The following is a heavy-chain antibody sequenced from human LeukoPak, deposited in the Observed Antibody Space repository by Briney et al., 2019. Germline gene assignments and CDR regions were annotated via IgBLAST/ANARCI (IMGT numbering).Heavy chain of an antibody. CDR3: ARDNSLQEMAWWFDP. D-gene: IGHD5-24*01. J-gene: IGHJ5*02. CDR2: INPSGNLA. Sequence: ASVKVSCKPSGYTFTRHYMHWVRQAPGQGLEWIGLINPSGNLAWSAQRFQGRLTMTRDMSTTTDYMELSSLRSDDTAVYYCARDNSLQEMAWWFDPWGQGTLVIVS. V-gene: IGHV1-46*01. CDR1: GYTFTRHY.